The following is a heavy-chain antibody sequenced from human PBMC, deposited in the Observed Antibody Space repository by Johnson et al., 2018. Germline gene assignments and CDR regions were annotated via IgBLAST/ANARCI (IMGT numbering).Heavy chain of an antibody. CDR2: ISYDGSNK. V-gene: IGHV3-30*18. CDR3: AKDYDSSGPTLDEYFQH. D-gene: IGHD3-22*01. CDR1: GLTFSSYG. Sequence: QVQLVQSGGGLVQPGGSLRLSCAASGLTFSSYGMHWVRQAPGKGLEWVAVISYDGSNKYYADSVKGRFTISKDNSKNTLYLQMNSLRAEDTAVYYCAKDYDSSGPTLDEYFQHWGQGTLVTVSS. J-gene: IGHJ1*01.